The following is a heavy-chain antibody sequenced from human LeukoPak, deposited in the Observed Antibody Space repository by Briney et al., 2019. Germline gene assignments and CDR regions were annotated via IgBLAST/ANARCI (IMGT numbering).Heavy chain of an antibody. V-gene: IGHV3-49*04. Sequence: PGGSLRLSCTASGFTFGDYAVSWVRQAPGKGLEWVGFIRSKAYGGTTEYAASVKGRFTISRDDSKSIAYLQMNSLKTEDTAVYYCTRAPAALFDYWGQVTLVTVSS. J-gene: IGHJ4*02. CDR2: IRSKAYGGTT. CDR3: TRAPAALFDY. CDR1: GFTFGDYA. D-gene: IGHD2-2*01.